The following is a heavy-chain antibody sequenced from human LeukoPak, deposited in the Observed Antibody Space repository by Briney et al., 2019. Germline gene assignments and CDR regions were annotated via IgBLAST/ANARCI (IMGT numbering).Heavy chain of an antibody. V-gene: IGHV4-61*02. CDR3: VRLSQYNILTGSPHHYMDV. CDR1: GDSISSGSYY. Sequence: PSQTLSLTCTVSGDSISSGSYYWSWIRQPAGKGLEWIGRVSSIGSANYSPSLKSRVTISVDTSKNQFSLQLSSVTAADTAVYYCVRLSQYNILTGSPHHYMDVWGKGTTVTVSS. D-gene: IGHD3-9*01. CDR2: VSSIGSA. J-gene: IGHJ6*03.